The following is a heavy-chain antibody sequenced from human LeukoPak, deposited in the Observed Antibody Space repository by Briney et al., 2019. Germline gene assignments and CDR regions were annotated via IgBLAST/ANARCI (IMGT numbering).Heavy chain of an antibody. Sequence: PGGSLRLSFAASGFTVSSNYMSWVRQAPGKGLEWVSVIYSGGSTYYADSVKGRFTISRDNSKNTLYLQMNSLRVEDTAIYYCAKAWGSAVYWGQGTLVTVSS. CDR2: IYSGGST. CDR1: GFTVSSNY. V-gene: IGHV3-53*01. CDR3: AKAWGSAVY. J-gene: IGHJ4*02. D-gene: IGHD7-27*01.